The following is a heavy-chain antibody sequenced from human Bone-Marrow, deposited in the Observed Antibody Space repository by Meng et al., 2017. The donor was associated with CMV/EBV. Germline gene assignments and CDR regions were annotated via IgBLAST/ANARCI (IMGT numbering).Heavy chain of an antibody. Sequence: GGSLRLSCAASGFTFDDYAMHWVRQAPGKGLEWVSLISWDGGSTYYADSVKGRFTISRDNSKNSLYLQMNSLRAEDTALYYCAKGYDNYYYYGMDVWGQGTTVTVSS. CDR2: ISWDGGST. CDR3: AKGYDNYYYYGMDV. J-gene: IGHJ6*02. D-gene: IGHD5-12*01. V-gene: IGHV3-43D*03. CDR1: GFTFDDYA.